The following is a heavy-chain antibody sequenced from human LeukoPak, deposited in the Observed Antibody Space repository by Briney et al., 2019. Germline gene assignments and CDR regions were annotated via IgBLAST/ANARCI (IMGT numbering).Heavy chain of an antibody. J-gene: IGHJ5*02. V-gene: IGHV1-69*05. CDR2: IIPIFGTA. CDR1: GYTFTRYG. CDR3: ARDSVGLDRGSHSGFDP. D-gene: IGHD6-19*01. Sequence: GASVKVSCKASGYTFTRYGISWVRQAPGQGLEWMGGIIPIFGTANYAQKFQGRVTITTDESTSTAYMELSSLRSEDTAVYYCARDSVGLDRGSHSGFDPWGQGTLVTVSS.